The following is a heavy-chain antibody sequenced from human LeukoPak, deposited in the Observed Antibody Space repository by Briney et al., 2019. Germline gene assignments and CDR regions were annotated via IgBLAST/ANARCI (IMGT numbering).Heavy chain of an antibody. CDR3: AGQSGYRYGQRGY. Sequence: PGGSLRRSCAASGFTFSSYEMNWVRQVPGKGLEWVSYISSSGSTIYYADSVKGRFTISRDNAKNSLCLQMNSLRVEDTAVYYCAGQSGYRYGQRGYWGQGALVTVSS. CDR1: GFTFSSYE. CDR2: ISSSGSTI. J-gene: IGHJ4*02. D-gene: IGHD5-18*01. V-gene: IGHV3-48*03.